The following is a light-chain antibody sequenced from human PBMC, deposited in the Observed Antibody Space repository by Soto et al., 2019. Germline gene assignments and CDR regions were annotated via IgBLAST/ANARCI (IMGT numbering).Light chain of an antibody. J-gene: IGKJ5*01. CDR3: QQRNVWPPIT. CDR2: DST. V-gene: IGKV3-11*01. Sequence: IVFALSPAALSLSPGERATLSSGVSQSIHTSLAWYQQKSGKPPRLVIYDSTLRANGVPDRFGGGRSGTEFTLTINSLEPEDFAVDYCQQRNVWPPITFGQGTRLEIK. CDR1: QSIHTS.